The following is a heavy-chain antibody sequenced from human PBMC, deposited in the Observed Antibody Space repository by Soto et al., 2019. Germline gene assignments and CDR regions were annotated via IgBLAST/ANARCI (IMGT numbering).Heavy chain of an antibody. Sequence: SETLSLTCTVSGGSISSYHWSWIRQPPGKGLEWIGYIYYSGSTNYNPSLKSRVTISVDTSKNQFSLKLTSVTAADTAVYFCTRGGFYYYDSSGYYDYWGQGALVT. CDR1: GGSISSYH. CDR2: IYYSGST. V-gene: IGHV4-59*01. J-gene: IGHJ4*02. CDR3: TRGGFYYYDSSGYYDY. D-gene: IGHD3-22*01.